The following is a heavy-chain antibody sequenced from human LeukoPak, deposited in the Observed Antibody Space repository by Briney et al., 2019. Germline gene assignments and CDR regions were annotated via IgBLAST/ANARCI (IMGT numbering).Heavy chain of an antibody. CDR2: INPNSGGT. J-gene: IGHJ5*01. Sequence: ASVKVSCKASGYTFTGYYMHWVRQAPGQGLEWMGWINPNSGGTNYAQKFQGRVTMTRDTSISTAYMELSRLRSDDTAVYYCAKQYIVTTWYWFGSWGQGTLVTVSS. CDR3: AKQYIVTTWYWFGS. V-gene: IGHV1-2*02. CDR1: GYTFTGYY. D-gene: IGHD4-17*01.